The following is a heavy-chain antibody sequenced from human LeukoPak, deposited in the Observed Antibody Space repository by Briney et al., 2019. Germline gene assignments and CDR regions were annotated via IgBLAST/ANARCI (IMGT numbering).Heavy chain of an antibody. CDR2: IYYSGST. CDR3: ARVAGYYYGMDV. V-gene: IGHV4-30-4*01. J-gene: IGHJ6*02. Sequence: SETLSLICTVSGGSISSGDYYWSWIRQPPGKGLEWIGYIYYSGSTYYNPSLKSRVTISVDTSKNQFSLKLSSVTAADTAVYYCARVAGYYYGMDVWGQGTTVTVSS. CDR1: GGSISSGDYY.